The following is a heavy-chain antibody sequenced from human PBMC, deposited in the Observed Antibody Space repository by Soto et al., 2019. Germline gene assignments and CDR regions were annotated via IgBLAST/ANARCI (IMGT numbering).Heavy chain of an antibody. D-gene: IGHD5-18*01. Sequence: AGGSLRLSCAASGFTFSDYYTSWIRQAPGKGLEWVSYISSSRSTIYYADSVKGRFTISRDNAKNSLYLQMNSLRAEDTAVNNCTRLNYAISSYFFQKPYYYSYYMYFWGQGTSVPFS. J-gene: IGHJ6*03. CDR3: TRLNYAISSYFFQKPYYYSYYMYF. CDR2: ISSSRSTI. CDR1: GFTFSDYY. V-gene: IGHV3-11*01.